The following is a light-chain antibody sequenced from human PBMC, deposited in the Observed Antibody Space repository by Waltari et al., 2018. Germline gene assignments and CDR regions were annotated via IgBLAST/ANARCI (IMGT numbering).Light chain of an antibody. Sequence: ESVLTHSPATLSLSPGERVTLSCRASQSVSWSLAWYQQKPGQAPRLLMYGASNRATGIPDRFSGSGSGTDFSLTISRLEPEDFAVYYCQHYVRLPVTFGQGTKVEIK. J-gene: IGKJ1*01. CDR1: QSVSWS. V-gene: IGKV3-20*01. CDR2: GAS. CDR3: QHYVRLPVT.